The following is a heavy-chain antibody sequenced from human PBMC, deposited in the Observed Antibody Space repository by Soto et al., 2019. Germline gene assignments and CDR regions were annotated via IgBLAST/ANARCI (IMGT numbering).Heavy chain of an antibody. CDR2: ISYSSDTI. D-gene: IGHD4-17*01. CDR3: APGTVTTLFMNY. J-gene: IGHJ4*02. Sequence: EVQLVESGGGLVQPGGSLRLSCAASGFPFSSYSMNWIRQAPGKGLEWISYISYSSDTIYYADSVKGRFTISRDNAKNSLYLQMNSLRAEDTAVYYCAPGTVTTLFMNYWGQGTLVTVSS. CDR1: GFPFSSYS. V-gene: IGHV3-48*01.